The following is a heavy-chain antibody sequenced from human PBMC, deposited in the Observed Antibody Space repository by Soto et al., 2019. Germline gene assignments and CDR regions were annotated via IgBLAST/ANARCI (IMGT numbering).Heavy chain of an antibody. D-gene: IGHD6-19*01. CDR1: GFAFSSYA. CDR3: GKERRGSGWFVCSY. V-gene: IGHV3-23*01. J-gene: IGHJ4*02. CDR2: ISGNGGDT. Sequence: VQLLESGGGLVQPGGSVRLSCAASGFAFSSYAMSWVRQAPGKGLEWVAAISGNGGDTSYADSVRGRFTISRDNSRDTMFRQMNSLGADDTAVYYCGKERRGSGWFVCSYWGQGSLVTVSS.